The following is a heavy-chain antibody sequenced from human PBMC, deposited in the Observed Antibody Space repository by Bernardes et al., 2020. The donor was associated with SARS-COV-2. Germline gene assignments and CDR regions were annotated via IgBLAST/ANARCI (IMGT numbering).Heavy chain of an antibody. CDR2: ISAYNGNT. D-gene: IGHD2-8*02. CDR1: GYTFTTYG. J-gene: IGHJ6*02. Sequence: ASVKVSCKASGYTFTTYGITWVRQAPGQGLEWMGWISAYNGNTNYAEKLQGRVTMTTDTSTSTAYMEVRSLRSDDTAVYYCARDREDIVLVVYGDYYYHGMDVWGQGTTVTVSS. V-gene: IGHV1-18*04. CDR3: ARDREDIVLVVYGDYYYHGMDV.